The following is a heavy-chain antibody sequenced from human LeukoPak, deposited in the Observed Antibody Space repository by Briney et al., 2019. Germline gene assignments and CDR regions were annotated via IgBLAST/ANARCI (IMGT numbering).Heavy chain of an antibody. Sequence: PGGSLRLSCAASGFTFSTYSMSWVRQAPGKGLEWVSLINSGGNTYYADSVKGRFTISRDNSKNMLYLQVNSLRAEDTAVYYCARGSSEYSGFYKIDYWGQGTLVTVSS. D-gene: IGHD2-15*01. CDR2: INSGGNT. CDR3: ARGSSEYSGFYKIDY. J-gene: IGHJ4*02. CDR1: GFTFSTYS. V-gene: IGHV3-23*01.